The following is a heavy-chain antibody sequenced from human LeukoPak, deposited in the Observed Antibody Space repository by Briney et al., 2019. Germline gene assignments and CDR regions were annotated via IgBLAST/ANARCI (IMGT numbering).Heavy chain of an antibody. CDR2: ITPILGTS. J-gene: IGHJ4*02. Sequence: ASVKVSCKASGGTFSSYAFSWVRQAPGQGLEWMGGITPILGTSNYAQKFQGRVTITTDESTSTAYMELSSLRSEDTAVYYCARNIRIARGGSYLYFLYYFDYWGQGTLVTVSS. V-gene: IGHV1-69*05. D-gene: IGHD1-26*01. CDR3: ARNIRIARGGSYLYFLYYFDY. CDR1: GGTFSSYA.